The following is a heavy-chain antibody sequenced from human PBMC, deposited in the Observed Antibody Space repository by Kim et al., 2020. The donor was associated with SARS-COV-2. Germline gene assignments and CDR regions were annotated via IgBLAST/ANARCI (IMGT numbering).Heavy chain of an antibody. CDR3: TTGGQWRYDAFDI. Sequence: GGSLRLSCAASGFTFSNAWMSWVRQAPGKGLEWVGRIKSKTDGGTTDYAAPVKGRFTISRDDSKNTLYLQMNSLKTEDTAVYYCTTGGQWRYDAFDIWGQGTMVTVSS. J-gene: IGHJ3*02. CDR2: IKSKTDGGTT. D-gene: IGHD6-19*01. V-gene: IGHV3-15*01. CDR1: GFTFSNAW.